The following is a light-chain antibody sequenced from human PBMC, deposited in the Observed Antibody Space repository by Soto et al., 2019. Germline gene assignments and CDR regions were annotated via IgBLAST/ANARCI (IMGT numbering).Light chain of an antibody. CDR1: QSISTW. Sequence: DIQMPQSPSTLSASVGDRVTITCRASQSISTWLAWYQQEPGKAPKLLIHKASSLQSGVTSSFSGSGAGTDFTLTISSLHPDDFATDYCQQYNSYSPTFGQGTRVEIK. J-gene: IGKJ1*01. CDR2: KAS. CDR3: QQYNSYSPT. V-gene: IGKV1-5*03.